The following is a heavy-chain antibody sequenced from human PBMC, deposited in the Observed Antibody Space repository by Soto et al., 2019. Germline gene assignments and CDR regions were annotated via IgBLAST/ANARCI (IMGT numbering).Heavy chain of an antibody. Sequence: SLKISSRGARYSFTNYRISCVSQMPGKGLEWLGRIDPSDSYTNYSPSFQGHVTISADKSISTAYLQWSSLKASDTAMYYCARSLTVTGTGYYYYGMDVWGQGTTVTVSS. D-gene: IGHD4-17*01. J-gene: IGHJ6*02. CDR1: RYSFTNYR. CDR2: IDPSDSYT. CDR3: ARSLTVTGTGYYYYGMDV. V-gene: IGHV5-10-1*01.